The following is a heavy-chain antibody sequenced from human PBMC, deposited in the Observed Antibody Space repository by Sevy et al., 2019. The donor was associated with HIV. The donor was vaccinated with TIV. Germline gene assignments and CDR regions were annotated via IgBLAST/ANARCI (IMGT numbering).Heavy chain of an antibody. D-gene: IGHD3-16*02. CDR2: ISGSGGST. CDR1: GFTFSSYA. J-gene: IGHJ4*02. V-gene: IGHV3-23*01. CDR3: AKGYHDYVWGSYRAPFDY. Sequence: GGSLRLSCAASGFTFSSYAMSWVRQAPGKGLEWVSAISGSGGSTYYAGSVKGRFTISRDNSKNTLYLQMNSLRAEDTAVYYCAKGYHDYVWGSYRAPFDYWGQGTLVTVSS.